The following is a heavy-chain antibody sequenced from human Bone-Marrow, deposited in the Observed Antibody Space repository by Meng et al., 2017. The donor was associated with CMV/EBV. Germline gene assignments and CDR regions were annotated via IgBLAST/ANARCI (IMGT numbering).Heavy chain of an antibody. V-gene: IGHV1-2*02. CDR2: INPNSGGT. CDR3: ATCTESYYDSRGSFWNF. CDR1: GYTFTSYY. Sequence: ASVKVSCKASGYTFTSYYMHWVRQAPGQGLEWMGWINPNSGGTNYAQKFQGRVTMTRDTSISTAYMELSGLRSDDTAVYYCATCTESYYDSRGSFWNFWGQGTLVTVSS. D-gene: IGHD3-22*01. J-gene: IGHJ4*02.